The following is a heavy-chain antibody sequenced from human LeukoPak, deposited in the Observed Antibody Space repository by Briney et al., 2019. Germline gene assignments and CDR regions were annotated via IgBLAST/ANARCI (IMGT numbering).Heavy chain of an antibody. D-gene: IGHD6-13*01. CDR1: GFTFSSYG. J-gene: IGHJ6*03. CDR2: IRYDGSNK. CDR3: ARGPSIAAAFLGDYYYMDV. V-gene: IGHV3-30*02. Sequence: GGSLRLSCAASGFTFSSYGMHWVRQAPGKGLEWVAFIRYDGSNKYYADSVKGRFTISRDNSKNTLYLQMNSLRSEDTAVYYCARGPSIAAAFLGDYYYMDVWGKGTTVTISS.